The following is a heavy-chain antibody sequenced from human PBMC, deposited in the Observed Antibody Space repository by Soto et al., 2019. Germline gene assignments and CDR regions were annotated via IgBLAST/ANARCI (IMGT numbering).Heavy chain of an antibody. CDR1: GFTFSSYG. J-gene: IGHJ4*02. Sequence: QVQLVESGGGVVQPGRSLRLSCAASGFTFSSYGMHWVRQAPGKGLEWVAVISYDGSNKYYADSVKGRFTISRDNSKNTLYLQMNSLRAEDTVVYYFAKVPVWGATTGFDYWGQGTLVTVSS. CDR2: ISYDGSNK. V-gene: IGHV3-30*18. D-gene: IGHD1-26*01. CDR3: AKVPVWGATTGFDY.